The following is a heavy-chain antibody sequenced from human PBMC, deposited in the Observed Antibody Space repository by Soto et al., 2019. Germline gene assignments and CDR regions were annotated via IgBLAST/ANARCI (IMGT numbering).Heavy chain of an antibody. CDR3: VNGGGGGLFDP. J-gene: IGHJ5*02. CDR1: VCTLSDHY. D-gene: IGHD2-15*01. Sequence: VGSLRLSCASSVCTLSDHYMSCIRQSPGKWLEWIGYSSNSGSFTRYADSVKGRFSISRDNAKSSLYLQISSLRGDDTATYYCVNGGGGGLFDPWGQGTMVTVS. V-gene: IGHV3-11*06. CDR2: SSNSGSFT.